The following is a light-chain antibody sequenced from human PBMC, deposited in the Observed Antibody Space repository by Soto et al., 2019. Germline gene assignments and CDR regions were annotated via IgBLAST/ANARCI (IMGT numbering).Light chain of an antibody. V-gene: IGLV2-14*01. CDR3: SSSTLRNTLGL. J-gene: IGLJ2*01. CDR2: EVS. CDR1: SSDVGGYNF. Sequence: QYALTQPASVSGSPGQSITISCTGTSSDVGGYNFVSWYQQHPGKAPRLIIYEVSSRPSGVSYRFSGSKSGNTASLTISGLQAEDEADYSCSSSTLRNTLGLFGGGTKLTVL.